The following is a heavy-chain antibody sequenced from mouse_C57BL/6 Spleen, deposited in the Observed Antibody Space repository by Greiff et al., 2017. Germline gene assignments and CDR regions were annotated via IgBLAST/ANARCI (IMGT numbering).Heavy chain of an antibody. CDR2: INPNNGGT. V-gene: IGHV1-26*01. CDR1: GYTFTDYY. CDR3: ARDYSNYDAMDY. D-gene: IGHD2-5*01. Sequence: EVQLQQSGPELVKPGASVKISCKAYGYTFTDYYMNWVKQSHGKSLEWIGDINPNNGGTSYNQKFKGKATLTVDKSSSTAYMELRSLTSEDSAVYYCARDYSNYDAMDYWGQGTSVTVSS. J-gene: IGHJ4*01.